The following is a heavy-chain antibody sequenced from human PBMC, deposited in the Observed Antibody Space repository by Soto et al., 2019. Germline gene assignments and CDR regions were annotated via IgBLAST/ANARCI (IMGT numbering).Heavy chain of an antibody. CDR1: GVSISSSSSY. CDR2: IHYTGST. D-gene: IGHD3-22*01. V-gene: IGHV4-39*01. J-gene: IGHJ6*02. Sequence: PSETLSLSCTVSGVSISSSSSYWGWIRQPPGKGLDWIGHIHYTGSTYYNPSLKSRVTISVDTSKNQFSLKLSSVTAADTAVYYCARRHHFDNLWGGYYYYALDVWGQGITVT. CDR3: ARRHHFDNLWGGYYYYALDV.